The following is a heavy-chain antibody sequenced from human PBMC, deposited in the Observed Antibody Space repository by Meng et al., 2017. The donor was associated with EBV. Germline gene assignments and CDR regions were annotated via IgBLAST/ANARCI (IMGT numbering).Heavy chain of an antibody. V-gene: IGHV3-73*02. CDR2: IRSKAKSYAT. Sequence: EVLVVDAGGGLVQAGGSLKLSGAASGFTFSGSAMHWVRQASGKGLEWVGRIRSKAKSYATAYAASVKGRFTISRDDSKNTAYLQMNSLKTEDTAVYYCTRMSSPLDYWGQGTLVTVSS. D-gene: IGHD2-2*01. J-gene: IGHJ4*02. CDR3: TRMSSPLDY. CDR1: GFTFSGSA.